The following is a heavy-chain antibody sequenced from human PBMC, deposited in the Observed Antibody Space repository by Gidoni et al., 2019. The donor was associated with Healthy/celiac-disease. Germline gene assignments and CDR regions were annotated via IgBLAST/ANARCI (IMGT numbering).Heavy chain of an antibody. D-gene: IGHD3-3*01. CDR3: AIPGERFLENPWFDP. CDR2: INHSGST. J-gene: IGHJ5*02. V-gene: IGHV4-34*01. Sequence: QVQLQQWGAGLLKPSETLSLTCAVYGGSFSGYYWSWIRQPPGKGLEWIGEINHSGSTNYNPSLKSRVTISVDTSKNQFSLKLSSVTAADTAVYYCAIPGERFLENPWFDPWGQGTLVTVSS. CDR1: GGSFSGYY.